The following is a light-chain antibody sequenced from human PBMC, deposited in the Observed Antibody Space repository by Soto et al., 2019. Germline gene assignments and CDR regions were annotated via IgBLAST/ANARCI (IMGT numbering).Light chain of an antibody. CDR1: QDISNF. Sequence: DIQMTQSPSDVSASVGDRVTITCRASQDISNFLVWFQQRPGKVPKRLMYSANRLESGVPSRFSGSGSGTEFTLTISSLQPEDFATYHCLQHKSYPRTFGQGTKVDIK. CDR3: LQHKSYPRT. CDR2: SAN. V-gene: IGKV1-17*03. J-gene: IGKJ1*01.